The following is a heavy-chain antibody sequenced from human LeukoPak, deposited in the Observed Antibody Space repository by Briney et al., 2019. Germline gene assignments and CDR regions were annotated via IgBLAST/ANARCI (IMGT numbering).Heavy chain of an antibody. CDR3: ARAITVFGVAHSWFDF. Sequence: SETLTLTCTVSGYSMNSCYYWGWIRQPPGKGLEGIGSIHYGGSPYYKPSLKSRVAIPVDLSKNQFSLKLSSVTAADTAVYYCARAITVFGVAHSWFDFWGQGTLVTVSS. CDR2: IHYGGSP. V-gene: IGHV4-38-2*02. CDR1: GYSMNSCYY. J-gene: IGHJ4*02. D-gene: IGHD3-3*01.